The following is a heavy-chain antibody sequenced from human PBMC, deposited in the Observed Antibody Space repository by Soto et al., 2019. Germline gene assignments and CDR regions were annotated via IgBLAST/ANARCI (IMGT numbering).Heavy chain of an antibody. CDR3: ARVRDSSGWERFDY. D-gene: IGHD6-19*01. CDR2: ISYDGSNK. CDR1: GFTFSSYA. Sequence: QVQLVESGGGVVQPGRSLRLSCAASGFTFSSYAMHWVRQAPGTGLEWVAVISYDGSNKYYADSVKGRFTISSHNAKNTLYLQMNTLSAEDTAVYCRARVRDSSGWERFDYWGRGTLVTVSS. V-gene: IGHV3-30-3*01. J-gene: IGHJ4*02.